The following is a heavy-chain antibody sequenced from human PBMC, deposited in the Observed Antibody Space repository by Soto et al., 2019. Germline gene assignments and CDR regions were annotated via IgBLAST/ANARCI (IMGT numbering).Heavy chain of an antibody. CDR3: ARDFFDSSDYTTNWFDP. V-gene: IGHV4-39*01. J-gene: IGHJ5*02. CDR1: GDSISNSRFY. Sequence: PSETLSLTCSVSGDSISNSRFYWAWIRQPPGEGLEWIGSIYHTGNAYYNPSLKSRVTISVDTSKNQFSLKLISLTAADAVFFYCARDFFDSSDYTTNWFDPWGQGTLVTVSS. D-gene: IGHD3-22*01. CDR2: IYHTGNA.